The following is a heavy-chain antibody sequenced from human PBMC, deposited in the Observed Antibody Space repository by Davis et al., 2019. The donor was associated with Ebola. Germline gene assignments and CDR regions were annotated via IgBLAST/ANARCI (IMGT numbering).Heavy chain of an antibody. CDR2: ISSSSYI. J-gene: IGHJ6*02. D-gene: IGHD3-3*01. CDR1: GFTFSSYS. V-gene: IGHV3-21*04. CDR3: AKDPLRFLEWLEGPNYYYGMDV. Sequence: PGGSLRLSCAASGFTFSSYSMNWVRQAPGKGLEWVSSISSSSYIYYADSVKGRFTISRDNAKNSLYLQMNSLRAEDTALYYCAKDPLRFLEWLEGPNYYYGMDVWGQGTTVTVSS.